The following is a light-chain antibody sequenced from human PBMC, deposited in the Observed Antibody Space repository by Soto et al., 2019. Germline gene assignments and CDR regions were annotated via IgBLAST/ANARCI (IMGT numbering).Light chain of an antibody. J-gene: IGKJ5*01. Sequence: PGERAPLSCSASQSVDSNLVWYQQKPGQSPRLLIFRASTRASGIPARFSGSGSGTEFTLTISSLQSEDFAVYYCQQYHHWPPITFGQGTRLEIK. CDR2: RAS. CDR1: QSVDSN. CDR3: QQYHHWPPIT. V-gene: IGKV3-15*01.